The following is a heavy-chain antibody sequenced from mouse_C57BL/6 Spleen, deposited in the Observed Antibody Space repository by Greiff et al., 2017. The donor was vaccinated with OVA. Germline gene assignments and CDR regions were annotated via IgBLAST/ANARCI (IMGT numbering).Heavy chain of an antibody. CDR1: GFTFSSYA. CDR3: ARAPYYYGSSWYFDV. J-gene: IGHJ1*03. D-gene: IGHD1-1*01. CDR2: ISDGGSYT. Sequence: EVKLMESGGGLVKPGGSLKLSCAASGFTFSSYAMSWVRQTPEKRLEWVATISDGGSYTYYPDNVKGRFTISRDNAKNNLYLQMSHLKSEDTAMYYCARAPYYYGSSWYFDVWGTGTTVTVSS. V-gene: IGHV5-4*03.